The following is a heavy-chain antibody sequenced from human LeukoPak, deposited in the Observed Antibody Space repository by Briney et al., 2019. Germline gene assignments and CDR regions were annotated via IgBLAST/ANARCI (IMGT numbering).Heavy chain of an antibody. CDR2: IYYSGST. V-gene: IGHV4-59*08. J-gene: IGHJ3*02. CDR3: ARHQSSGLGAFDI. D-gene: IGHD6-19*01. CDR1: GGSISSYY. Sequence: SETLSLTCTVSGGSISSYYWSWIRQPPGKGLEWIGYIYYSGSTNYNPSLKSRVTISVDTSKNQFSLKLSSVTAADTAVYYCARHQSSGLGAFDIWGQGTMVTVSS.